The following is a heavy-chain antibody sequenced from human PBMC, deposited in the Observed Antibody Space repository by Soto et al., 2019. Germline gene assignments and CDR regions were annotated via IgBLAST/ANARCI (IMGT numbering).Heavy chain of an antibody. J-gene: IGHJ4*02. Sequence: QVQLVESGGGAVQPGESLRLSCVASGFDFTYYAMHWVRQAPGKGLESVAVMSSDGSKIHHTDSVKGRFTISRDNSQNTLDLQTNSLRKVDTAIFFCAKGEGVGGTLGLFDYWGQGTLVSVSS. CDR3: AKGEGVGGTLGLFDY. CDR2: MSSDGSKI. CDR1: GFDFTYYA. V-gene: IGHV3-30*18. D-gene: IGHD1-26*01.